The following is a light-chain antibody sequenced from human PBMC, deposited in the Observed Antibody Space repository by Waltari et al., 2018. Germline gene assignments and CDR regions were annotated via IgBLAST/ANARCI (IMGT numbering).Light chain of an antibody. V-gene: IGKV3-15*01. CDR3: QQYNKWPYT. J-gene: IGKJ2*01. Sequence: EIVMTQSPATLSVSPGERATLSCRASQSLSSNLAWYLQKPGQAPRLLIYGATPRATGIPARFSGSGSGTEFTLTISSLQSEDFAVYYCQQYNKWPYTFGQGTKLEIK. CDR1: QSLSSN. CDR2: GAT.